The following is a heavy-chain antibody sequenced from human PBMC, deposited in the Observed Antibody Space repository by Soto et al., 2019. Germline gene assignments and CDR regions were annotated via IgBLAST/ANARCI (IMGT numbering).Heavy chain of an antibody. Sequence: QVELVQSGAEVKKPGSSVKVSCQASEDTFRNYAISWVRQAPGQGLEWMGGIIPIFGTANYAQKFQGRVTITAYKSANPVYLELSSLRSEDTADYYCASTKYDSSAYYYWYLGLWGRGTLVTVSS. V-gene: IGHV1-69*06. CDR1: EDTFRNYA. CDR3: ASTKYDSSAYYYWYLGL. CDR2: IIPIFGTA. D-gene: IGHD3-22*01. J-gene: IGHJ2*01.